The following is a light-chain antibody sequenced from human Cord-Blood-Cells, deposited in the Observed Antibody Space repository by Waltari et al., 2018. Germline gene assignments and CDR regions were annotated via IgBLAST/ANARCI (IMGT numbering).Light chain of an antibody. Sequence: EIVLTQSPATLSLSPGERATLSCRASQSVSSYLAWYQQKPGQAPRLLIYDASNMATGIPARFSGSVSETDFTLNISSLEPEDFAVYYCQQRSNWPPFTFGPGTKVDIK. CDR2: DAS. V-gene: IGKV3-11*01. CDR3: QQRSNWPPFT. CDR1: QSVSSY. J-gene: IGKJ3*01.